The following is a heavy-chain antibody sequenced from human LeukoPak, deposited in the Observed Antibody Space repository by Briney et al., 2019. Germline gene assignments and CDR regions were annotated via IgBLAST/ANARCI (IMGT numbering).Heavy chain of an antibody. Sequence: PGGSLRLSCAASGFTFSSYGMHWVRQAPGKGLEWVAVISYDGSNKYYADSVKGRFTISRDNSKNTLYLEMNSLRAEDTAVYYCAKVKGYSYTDYYYYYMEVWGKGTTVIVSS. CDR1: GFTFSSYG. D-gene: IGHD5-18*01. V-gene: IGHV3-30*18. CDR2: ISYDGSNK. J-gene: IGHJ6*03. CDR3: AKVKGYSYTDYYYYYMEV.